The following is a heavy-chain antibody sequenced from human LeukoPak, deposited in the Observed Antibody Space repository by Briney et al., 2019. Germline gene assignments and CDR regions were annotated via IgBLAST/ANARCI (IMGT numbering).Heavy chain of an antibody. CDR3: ARNYYGSFLY. J-gene: IGHJ4*02. D-gene: IGHD3-10*01. CDR1: GYTFTSYG. V-gene: IGHV1-18*01. Sequence: ASVKVSCKASGYTFTSYGISWVREAPGQGREWRGGISADNGKTNYAQKHTSRVTMTTDTSKSKAYMELRSLRSDDTAVYYCARNYYGSFLYWGQGTLVTVSS. CDR2: ISADNGKT.